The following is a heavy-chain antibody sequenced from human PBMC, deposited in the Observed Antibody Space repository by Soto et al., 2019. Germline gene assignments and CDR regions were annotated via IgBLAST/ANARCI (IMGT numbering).Heavy chain of an antibody. CDR1: GYSCTSYW. J-gene: IGHJ6*01. CDR2: IDPSDSYT. CDR3: ARPPINPRRSSAPFYYYYGMDA. V-gene: IGHV5-10-1*01. Sequence: PGESLKISCQGSGYSCTSYWISWVRQMPGKGLEWMGRIDPSDSYTNYSPSFQGHVTISADKSISTAYLQWSSLKPSNTDMYYCARPPINPRRSSAPFYYYYGMDAWGQGTTVTVSS. D-gene: IGHD6-6*01.